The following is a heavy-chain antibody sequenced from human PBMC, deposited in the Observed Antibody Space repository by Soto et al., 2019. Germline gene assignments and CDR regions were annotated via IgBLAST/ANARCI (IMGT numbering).Heavy chain of an antibody. CDR1: GGSISNYY. V-gene: IGHV4-59*01. Sequence: SETLSLTCXVSGGSISNYYWSWIRQPPGKGLEWIGYIYYSGSTNYNPSLKSRVTILVDTSKNQFSLKLSSVTAADTAVYYCARAVIDFWSGYFDYWGQGTLVTVSS. CDR2: IYYSGST. CDR3: ARAVIDFWSGYFDY. J-gene: IGHJ4*02. D-gene: IGHD3-3*01.